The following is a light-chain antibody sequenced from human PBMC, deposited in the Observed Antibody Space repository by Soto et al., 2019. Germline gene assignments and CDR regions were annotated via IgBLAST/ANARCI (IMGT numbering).Light chain of an antibody. CDR3: SSFTSSTTYV. V-gene: IGLV2-14*01. Sequence: QFLLTQSASASGSPGQSITLSCPGNSSDVGNYNYVSWYQQHPGEVPKPIIFNVNNRPSGVSNRFSGSKSGNTASLTISGLQAEDEADYYCSSFTSSTTYVLGTGTKVTVL. CDR1: SSDVGNYNY. CDR2: NVN. J-gene: IGLJ1*01.